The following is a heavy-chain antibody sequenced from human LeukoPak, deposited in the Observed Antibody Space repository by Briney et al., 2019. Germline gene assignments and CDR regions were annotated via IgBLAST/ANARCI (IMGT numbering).Heavy chain of an antibody. CDR3: ARAAIAVAGTGRWFDP. Sequence: PSETLSLTCTVSRGSISSSIYYWGWIRQPPGKGLEWIGYIYHSGSTYYNPSLKSRATISVDTSKNQFSLKLTSVFAADTAVYYCARAAIAVAGTGRWFDPWGQGTLVTVSS. CDR2: IYHSGST. D-gene: IGHD6-13*01. V-gene: IGHV4-31*03. J-gene: IGHJ5*02. CDR1: RGSISSSIYY.